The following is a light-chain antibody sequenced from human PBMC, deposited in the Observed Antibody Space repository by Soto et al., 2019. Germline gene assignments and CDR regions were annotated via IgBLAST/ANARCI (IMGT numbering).Light chain of an antibody. CDR2: EAA. V-gene: IGKV1-39*01. CDR3: QHSYSTPPMYT. J-gene: IGKJ5*01. CDR1: QSIASY. Sequence: DIQMTQSPSSLSASVGDRVAITCRASQSIASYLNWYQQKPGRGPTLLIFEAATLQDGVPSRFSGSGSGTDFTLTISSLQPEDFATYYCQHSYSTPPMYTFGQGTRLEIK.